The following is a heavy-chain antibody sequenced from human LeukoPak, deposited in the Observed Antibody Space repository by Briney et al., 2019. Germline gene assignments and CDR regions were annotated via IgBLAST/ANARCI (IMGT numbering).Heavy chain of an antibody. CDR2: IRDIGIST. D-gene: IGHD3-9*01. J-gene: IGHJ4*02. CDR3: ARDREYYNLLTGYKVSHYFDY. V-gene: IGHV3-23*01. Sequence: GGSLRLSCAASGFTFSSFAMSWVPQAPGKGLEWISDIRDIGISTNYADSVKGRFTISRDNSKNMLNLQMNSLRAEDTAVYYCARDREYYNLLTGYKVSHYFDYWGQGTLVTVSS. CDR1: GFTFSSFA.